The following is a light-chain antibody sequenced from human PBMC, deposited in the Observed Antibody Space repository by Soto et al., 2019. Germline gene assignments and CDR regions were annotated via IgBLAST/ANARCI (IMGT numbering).Light chain of an antibody. Sequence: DIQMTQSPSSLSASVGDRVTITCRASQSIGNYLNWYQQKSGTAPKLLIYAASSLQSGVPSRFSGSGSGTDFTLTVSSLQPEDFATYYCQQSYSTPWTFGQGTKVEIK. CDR1: QSIGNY. J-gene: IGKJ1*01. CDR3: QQSYSTPWT. V-gene: IGKV1-39*01. CDR2: AAS.